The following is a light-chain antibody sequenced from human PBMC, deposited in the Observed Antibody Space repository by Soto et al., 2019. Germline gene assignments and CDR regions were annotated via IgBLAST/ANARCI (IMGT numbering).Light chain of an antibody. CDR3: SSYMSTSTLE. CDR1: SSDVGGYKY. CDR2: EVS. Sequence: QAVVTQPASVSGSPGQSITISCTGTSSDVGGYKYVSWYQQHPGKAPKLMIYEVSDRPSGVSNRFSGSKSGNTASLTISGLQAEDEADYYCSSYMSTSTLEFGGGTQLTVL. J-gene: IGLJ7*01. V-gene: IGLV2-14*01.